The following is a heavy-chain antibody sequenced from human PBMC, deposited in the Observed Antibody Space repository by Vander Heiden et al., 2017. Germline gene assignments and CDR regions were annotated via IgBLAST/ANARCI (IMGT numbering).Heavy chain of an antibody. J-gene: IGHJ4*02. CDR3: TADAPAPLAQNDH. V-gene: IGHV3-15*01. CDR1: GFTFANAW. Sequence: EVQLVESGGGLVKPGGSLRLSCAAPGFTFANAWMGWVRQAPGKGLEWVGRIKSRRDGETIDYAAPVKGRFTITRDDSDDTLYLQMSSLRSDDTAVYHCTADAPAPLAQNDHWGKGSLVTVSS. CDR2: IKSRRDGETI.